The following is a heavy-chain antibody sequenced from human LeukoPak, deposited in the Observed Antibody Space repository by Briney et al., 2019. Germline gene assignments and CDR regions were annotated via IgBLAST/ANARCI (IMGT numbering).Heavy chain of an antibody. CDR1: GGSISSYY. CDR3: ARANMVRGVGSFFDRNWFDP. J-gene: IGHJ5*02. D-gene: IGHD3-10*01. V-gene: IGHV4-59*01. CDR2: IYYSGST. Sequence: SETLSLTCTVSGGSISSYYWSWIRQPPGKGLEWIGYIYYSGSTNYNPSLKSRVTISVDTSKNQFSLKLSSVTAADTAVYYCARANMVRGVGSFFDRNWFDPWGQGTLVTVSS.